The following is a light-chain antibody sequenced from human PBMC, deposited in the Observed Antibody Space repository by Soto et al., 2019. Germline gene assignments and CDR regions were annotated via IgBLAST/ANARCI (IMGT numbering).Light chain of an antibody. V-gene: IGKV1-39*01. CDR3: QQSYSTPWT. Sequence: DIQLTQSPSSLSASVGDRVTITCRASQTITTYLNWYQKKPEKAPTLLMYAASSLQSGVPSRFSGSGSGTDFTLTISSLQPEDFATYYCQQSYSTPWTFGQGTKLEIK. CDR2: AAS. CDR1: QTITTY. J-gene: IGKJ2*02.